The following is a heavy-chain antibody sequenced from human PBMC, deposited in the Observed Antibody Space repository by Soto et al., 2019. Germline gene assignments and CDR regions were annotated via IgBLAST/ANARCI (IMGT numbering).Heavy chain of an antibody. CDR1: GYSFHNFG. J-gene: IGHJ4*02. Sequence: QVQLVQSGPEVKKPGASVKVSCKASGYSFHNFGIIWVRQAPGQGLEWMGWISGQIAKTNYAQKFQGKVTMTTDTSTSTAYMELNTLTSDHTAMYYCARGPPSGSFSMTPRYWGQLTLVTVSS. D-gene: IGHD1-26*01. V-gene: IGHV1-18*04. CDR3: ARGPPSGSFSMTPRY. CDR2: ISGQIAKT.